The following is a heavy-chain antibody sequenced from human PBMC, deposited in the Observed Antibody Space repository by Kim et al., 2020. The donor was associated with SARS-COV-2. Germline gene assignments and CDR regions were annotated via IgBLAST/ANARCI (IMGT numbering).Heavy chain of an antibody. J-gene: IGHJ6*02. CDR3: AKDGADIVVVTATPGGNYYYGMDV. CDR2: IWYDGSNK. CDR1: GFTFSSYG. V-gene: IGHV3-33*06. Sequence: GGSLRLSCAASGFTFSSYGMHWVRQAPGKGLEWVAVIWYDGSNKYYADSVKGRFTISRDNSKNTLYLQMNSLRAEDTAVYYCAKDGADIVVVTATPGGNYYYGMDVWGQGTTVTVSS. D-gene: IGHD2-21*02.